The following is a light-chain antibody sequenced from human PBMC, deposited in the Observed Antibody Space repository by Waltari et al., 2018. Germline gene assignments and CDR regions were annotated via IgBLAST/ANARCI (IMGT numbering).Light chain of an antibody. Sequence: DIQMTQSPSSLSASIGARVTIICRPSQDISRYLNWDQHEPGKAPKLMFHAESNLQSGVPARFSGSGSGTEFTLTISTLQPEDFAVYYCQQSYSSPPTFGRGTKVEIK. J-gene: IGKJ1*01. CDR3: QQSYSSPPT. V-gene: IGKV1-39*01. CDR1: QDISRY. CDR2: AES.